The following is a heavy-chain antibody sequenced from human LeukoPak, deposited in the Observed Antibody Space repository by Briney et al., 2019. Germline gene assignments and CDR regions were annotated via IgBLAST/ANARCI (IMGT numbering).Heavy chain of an antibody. CDR1: GYTFTGYY. CDR2: INPNSGGT. CDR3: ARITYYYDSSGYRFDY. D-gene: IGHD3-22*01. V-gene: IGHV1-2*02. Sequence: ASEKVSCKASGYTFTGYYMHWVRQAPGQGLEWMGWINPNSGGTNYAQKFQGRVTMTRDTSISTAYMELSRLRSDDTAVYYCARITYYYDSSGYRFDYWGQGTLVTVSS. J-gene: IGHJ4*02.